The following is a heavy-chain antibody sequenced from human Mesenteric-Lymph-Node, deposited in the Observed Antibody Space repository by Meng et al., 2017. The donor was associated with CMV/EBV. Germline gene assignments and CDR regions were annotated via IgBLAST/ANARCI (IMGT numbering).Heavy chain of an antibody. Sequence: SETLSLTCTVSGGSISSYYWSWIRQPPGKGLEWIGYIYYSGSTNYNPSLKSRVTISVDTSKNQFSLKLSSVTAADTAVYYCAREKPWLQYWYFDLWVRGTLVTVSS. V-gene: IGHV4-59*01. CDR2: IYYSGST. J-gene: IGHJ2*01. D-gene: IGHD5-24*01. CDR3: AREKPWLQYWYFDL. CDR1: GGSISSYY.